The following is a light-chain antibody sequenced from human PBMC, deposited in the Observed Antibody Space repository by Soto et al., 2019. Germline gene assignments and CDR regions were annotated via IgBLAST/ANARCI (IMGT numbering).Light chain of an antibody. J-gene: IGLJ3*02. CDR2: GNI. Sequence: QSVLTQPPSVSGAPGQRVSISCTGSSSNSGAGYDVHWYQQLPGTAPKLLIYGNINRPSGVPDRFSGSKSGTSASLAITGLQAEDEADYFCQSYDSSLSARVFGGGSKVTVL. V-gene: IGLV1-40*01. CDR3: QSYDSSLSARV. CDR1: SSNSGAGYD.